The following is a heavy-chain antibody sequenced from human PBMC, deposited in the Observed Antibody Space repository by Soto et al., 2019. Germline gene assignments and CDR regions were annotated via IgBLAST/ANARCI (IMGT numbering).Heavy chain of an antibody. V-gene: IGHV4-39*01. Sequence: SETLSRTCTVSGGPIITGSHYWGWILQPPGKGLEWIGSINYSGSTYSNPSLQSRLTISVDTSKNEFSLRLSSVTAADTAVYYCARHGYCGGDCYLLYYYYGLDVWGQGTTVTV. J-gene: IGHJ6*02. CDR3: ARHGYCGGDCYLLYYYYGLDV. CDR1: GGPIITGSHY. CDR2: INYSGST. D-gene: IGHD2-21*02.